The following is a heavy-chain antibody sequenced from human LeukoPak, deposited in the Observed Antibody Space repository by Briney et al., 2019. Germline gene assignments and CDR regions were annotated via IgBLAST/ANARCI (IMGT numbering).Heavy chain of an antibody. CDR1: GFTFSSYG. J-gene: IGHJ4*02. D-gene: IGHD3-22*01. CDR2: ISGSGGST. V-gene: IGHV3-23*01. Sequence: GGSLRLSCAASGFTFSSYGMSWVRQAPGKGPEWVSAISGSGGSTYYADSVKGRFTISRDNSKNTLYLQMNSLRAEDTAVYYCAKASSSSGYYYYFDYWGQGTLVTVSS. CDR3: AKASSSSGYYYYFDY.